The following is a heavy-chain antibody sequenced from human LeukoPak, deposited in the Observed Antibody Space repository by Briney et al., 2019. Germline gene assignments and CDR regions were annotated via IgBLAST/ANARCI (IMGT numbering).Heavy chain of an antibody. CDR1: GYTFTSYA. CDR2: INTNTGNP. V-gene: IGHV7-4-1*02. CDR3: ARGRYCSGGSCYGGSNWFDP. Sequence: ASVKVSCKASGYTFTSYAMNWVRQAPGQGLEWMGWINTNTGNPTYAQGFTGRSVFSLDTSVSTAYLQISSLKAEDTAVYYCARGRYCSGGSCYGGSNWFDPWGQGTLVTVSS. J-gene: IGHJ5*02. D-gene: IGHD2-15*01.